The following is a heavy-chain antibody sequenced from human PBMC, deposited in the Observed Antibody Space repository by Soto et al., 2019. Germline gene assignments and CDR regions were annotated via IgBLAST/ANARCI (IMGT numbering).Heavy chain of an antibody. J-gene: IGHJ4*02. CDR3: ARGVDAGVDF. D-gene: IGHD3-10*01. CDR2: MSPGSGSA. CDR1: GYSFTSLD. Sequence: QVQLVQSGAEVKELGASVKVSCQASGYSFTSLDINWMRQATGQGLEWMGWMSPGSGSAGYAQKFQGRVTMTRDTSRGTAYMELSSLRSEGTAVYYGARGVDAGVDFWGQGTLVTV. V-gene: IGHV1-8*01.